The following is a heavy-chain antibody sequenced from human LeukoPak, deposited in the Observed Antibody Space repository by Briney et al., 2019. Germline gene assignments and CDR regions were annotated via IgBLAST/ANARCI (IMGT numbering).Heavy chain of an antibody. J-gene: IGHJ6*02. Sequence: SETLSLTCTVFGVSVTTSGYYGAWIRQPPGRGLEWIGSISYSGITYYKPSLRGRVTISGDTAKNQFSLKLSSVTAADTAVYYCARHNNYASLMDVWGQGTTVTVSS. CDR2: ISYSGIT. V-gene: IGHV4-39*01. CDR3: ARHNNYASLMDV. CDR1: GVSVTTSGYY. D-gene: IGHD2-2*01.